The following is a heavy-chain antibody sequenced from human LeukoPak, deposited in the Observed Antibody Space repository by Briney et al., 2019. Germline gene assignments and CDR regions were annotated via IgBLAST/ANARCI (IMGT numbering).Heavy chain of an antibody. J-gene: IGHJ6*03. CDR1: GYTFTSYG. CDR3: ARAGVSNPGIAVAGTDYYYYYMDV. CDR2: ISAYNGNT. Sequence: ASVKVSCKASGYTFTSYGVSWVRQAPGQGLEWMGWISAYNGNTNYAQKLQGRVTMTTDTSTSTAYMELRSLRSDDTAVYYCARAGVSNPGIAVAGTDYYYYYMDVWGKGTTVTVSS. D-gene: IGHD6-19*01. V-gene: IGHV1-18*01.